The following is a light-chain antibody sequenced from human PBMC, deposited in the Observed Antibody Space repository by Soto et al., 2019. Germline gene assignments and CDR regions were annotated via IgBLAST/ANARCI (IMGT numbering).Light chain of an antibody. J-gene: IGLJ2*01. V-gene: IGLV2-14*01. CDR1: SSDIGTYDY. CDR2: EVT. CDR3: SSYTTTTTPVV. Sequence: QSALTQPASVSGSPGQSITISCTGTSSDIGTYDYVSWYQHHPGKAPKLMIYEVTNRPSGVSDRFSGSKSGNTASLTISGRHAEDEADYYCSSYTTTTTPVVFGGGTKLTVL.